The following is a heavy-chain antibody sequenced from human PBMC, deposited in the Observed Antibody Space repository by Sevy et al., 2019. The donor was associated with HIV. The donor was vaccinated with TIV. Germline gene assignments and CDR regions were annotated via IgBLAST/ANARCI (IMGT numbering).Heavy chain of an antibody. D-gene: IGHD3-22*01. CDR3: VTARSGYFDSSGYYIY. CDR1: GYSFTSHW. J-gene: IGHJ4*02. CDR2: IYPDDSDT. Sequence: GESLKISCKGSGYSFTSHWIGWVRHMPGKGLEWMGIIYPDDSDTRYSPSFQGQVTFSADKSIGTAYLQWSSRKASDTAMYYCVTARSGYFDSSGYYIYWGQGTLVTVSS. V-gene: IGHV5-51*01.